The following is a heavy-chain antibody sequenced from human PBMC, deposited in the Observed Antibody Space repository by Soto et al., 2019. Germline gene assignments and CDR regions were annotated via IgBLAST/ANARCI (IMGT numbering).Heavy chain of an antibody. D-gene: IGHD3-3*01. CDR1: GYTFTSYD. CDR2: MNPNSGNT. CDR3: ARDLTIFGVAPSTY. J-gene: IGHJ4*02. Sequence: AAVKVSCKASGYTFTSYDINWVRQATGQGLEWMGWMNPNSGNTGYARKFQGRVTMTRNTSISTAYMELSSLRSEDTAVYYCARDLTIFGVAPSTYWGQGTLVTVSS. V-gene: IGHV1-8*01.